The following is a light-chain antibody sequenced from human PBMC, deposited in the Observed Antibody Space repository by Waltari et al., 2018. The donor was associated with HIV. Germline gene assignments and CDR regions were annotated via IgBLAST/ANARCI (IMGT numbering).Light chain of an antibody. CDR3: QSYDSSLSGSV. V-gene: IGLV1-40*01. CDR1: SSNIGAGYD. Sequence: QSVLTQPPSVSGAPGQRVTISCTGSSSNIGAGYDVHWYQQLPGTAPKLLIYGNSNRPSGVPYRFSGSKSGTSASLAITGLQAEDEADYYCQSYDSSLSGSVFGGGTKLTVL. J-gene: IGLJ2*01. CDR2: GNS.